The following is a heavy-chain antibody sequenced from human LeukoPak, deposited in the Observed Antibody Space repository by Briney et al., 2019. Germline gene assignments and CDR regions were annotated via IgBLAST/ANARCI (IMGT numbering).Heavy chain of an antibody. V-gene: IGHV1-24*01. CDR2: FDPEDGET. D-gene: IGHD3-22*01. CDR1: GYTLTELS. Sequence: ASVKVSCKVSGYTLTELSMHWVRQAPGKGLEWMGGFDPEDGETIYAQKFQGRVTMTEDTSTDTANMELSSLRSEDTAVYHCATGYDSSGYYYEFDYWGQGTLVTVSS. CDR3: ATGYDSSGYYYEFDY. J-gene: IGHJ4*02.